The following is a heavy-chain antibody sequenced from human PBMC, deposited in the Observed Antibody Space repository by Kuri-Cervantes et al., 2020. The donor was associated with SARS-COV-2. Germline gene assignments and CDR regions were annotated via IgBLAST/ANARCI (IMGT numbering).Heavy chain of an antibody. D-gene: IGHD6-19*01. J-gene: IGHJ4*02. CDR2: IYYSGNT. Sequence: ESLKISCTVSGGSSSSGGYYWSWIRQSPGKGLAWIGYIYYSGNTYYNPSLKSRVTISVDRSKNQFSLKLSSVTAADTAVYYCARGGYSSGWYAVDWGQGTLVTVSS. CDR3: ARGGYSSGWYAVD. V-gene: IGHV4-61*08. CDR1: GGSSSSGGYY.